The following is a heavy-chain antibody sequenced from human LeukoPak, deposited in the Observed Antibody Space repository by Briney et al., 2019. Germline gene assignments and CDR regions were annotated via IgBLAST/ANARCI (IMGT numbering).Heavy chain of an antibody. J-gene: IGHJ4*02. CDR1: GFTFSSYG. CDR2: IWYDGSNK. D-gene: IGHD3-22*01. V-gene: IGHV3-33*08. CDR3: ARTKWLLTHFDY. Sequence: GGSLRLSCAASGFTFSSYGMHWVRQAPGKGLEWVAVIWYDGSNKYYADSVKGRFTISRDNSKNTLYLQMNSLRAEDTAVYYCARTKWLLTHFDYWGQGTLVTVSS.